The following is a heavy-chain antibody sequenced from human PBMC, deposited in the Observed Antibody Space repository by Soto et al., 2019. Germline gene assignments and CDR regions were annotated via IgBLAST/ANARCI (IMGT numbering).Heavy chain of an antibody. Sequence: QVQLVQSGAEVKKPGASVKVSCKASGYTFTSYYMHWVRQAPGQGLEWMGIINPSGGSTSYAQKFRGRVTMTRDTSTSTVYMGLSSLRSEDTAVYYCAGGGGLVLGLDWGQGTLVTVSS. CDR3: AGGGGLVLGLD. V-gene: IGHV1-46*01. D-gene: IGHD6-19*01. CDR1: GYTFTSYY. CDR2: INPSGGST. J-gene: IGHJ4*02.